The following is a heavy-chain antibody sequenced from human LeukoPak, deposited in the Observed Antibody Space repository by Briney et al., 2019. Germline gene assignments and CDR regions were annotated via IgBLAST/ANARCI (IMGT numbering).Heavy chain of an antibody. CDR1: SGSISSSSYY. CDR2: IYYSGST. CDR3: ARGRYYDSSGYFWFDY. D-gene: IGHD3-22*01. Sequence: SETLSLTCTVSSGSISSSSYYWGWIRQPPGNGLEWIGSIYYSGSTYYNPSLKSRVTISVDTSKNQFSLKLSSVTAADTAVYYCARGRYYDSSGYFWFDYWGQGTLVTVSS. V-gene: IGHV4-39*01. J-gene: IGHJ4*02.